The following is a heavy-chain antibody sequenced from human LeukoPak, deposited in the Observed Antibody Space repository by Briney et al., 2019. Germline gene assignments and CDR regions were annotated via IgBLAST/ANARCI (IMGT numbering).Heavy chain of an antibody. Sequence: KSGESLRLSCAASGFIVSSTYMSRVRQAPGKALEWGAYISRSGSTIYYADSVKGRFTITRDNAKNSLYLQMNSRRADDTAVYCCPRDPDTKLDYWGEGKLVTVSS. V-gene: IGHV3-11*04. CDR1: GFIVSSTY. J-gene: IGHJ4*02. CDR3: PRDPDTKLDY. CDR2: ISRSGSTI. D-gene: IGHD2-8*01.